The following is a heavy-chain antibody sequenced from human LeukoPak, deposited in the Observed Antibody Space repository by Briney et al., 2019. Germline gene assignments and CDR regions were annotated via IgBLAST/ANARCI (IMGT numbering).Heavy chain of an antibody. Sequence: PGGSLRLSCVGSGFTFSSYWMSWVRQAPGKGLEWVANMKQDGSEKYYVDSVKGRFTISRDNAKNSLYLQMDSLRAEDTAMYYCARRRGMGSLDYWGQGTLVTASS. D-gene: IGHD2-8*01. CDR3: ARRRGMGSLDY. CDR1: GFTFSSYW. CDR2: MKQDGSEK. J-gene: IGHJ4*02. V-gene: IGHV3-7*03.